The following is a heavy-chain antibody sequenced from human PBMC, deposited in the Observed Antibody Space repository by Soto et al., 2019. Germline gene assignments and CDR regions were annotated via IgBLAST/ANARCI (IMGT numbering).Heavy chain of an antibody. J-gene: IGHJ1*01. CDR1: GRIFSSFP. V-gene: IGHV1-69*06. CDR3: ARVGSRDAYNYVLDQ. D-gene: IGHD5-18*01. Sequence: QVQVVHSGAEVKKPGSSVKISCKASGRIFSSFPTSWVRQVPGQGLEWMGGVISASGSVTYAPKFQGRVTMPAVNSAGIGYMELTSLTSEDTAIYYCARVGSRDAYNYVLDQWGPGTMVTVSS. CDR2: VISASGSV.